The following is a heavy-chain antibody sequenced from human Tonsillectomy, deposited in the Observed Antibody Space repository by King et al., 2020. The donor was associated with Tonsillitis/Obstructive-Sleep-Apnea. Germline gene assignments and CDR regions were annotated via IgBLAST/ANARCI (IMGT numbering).Heavy chain of an antibody. Sequence: QLVQSGGGLVQPGGSLRLSCAASGFTFSSYAMSWVRQAPGKGLEWVSAISGSGGSTYYADSVKGRFTISRDNSKNTLYLQMNSLRAEDTAVYYCAKVEVRTARHSGSAYYFDYWGQGTLVTVSS. J-gene: IGHJ4*02. D-gene: IGHD6-6*01. CDR2: ISGSGGST. CDR3: AKVEVRTARHSGSAYYFDY. V-gene: IGHV3-23*04. CDR1: GFTFSSYA.